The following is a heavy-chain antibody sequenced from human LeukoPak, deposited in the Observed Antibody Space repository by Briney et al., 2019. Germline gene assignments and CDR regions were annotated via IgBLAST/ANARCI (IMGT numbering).Heavy chain of an antibody. CDR1: GFSLSTSGVG. D-gene: IGHD3-22*01. CDR3: AHRPGSYYYDGSGYYGYWVY. V-gene: IGHV2-5*01. J-gene: IGHJ4*02. CDR2: IYWNDDK. Sequence: SGPTLMNPTQTLTLTCTFSGFSLSTSGVGVGWIRQPPGKALEWLALIYWNDDKRYTPSLKSSLTITKDTSKNQVVLTMTNMDPVDTATYYCAHRPGSYYYDGSGYYGYWVYWGQGTLVTVSS.